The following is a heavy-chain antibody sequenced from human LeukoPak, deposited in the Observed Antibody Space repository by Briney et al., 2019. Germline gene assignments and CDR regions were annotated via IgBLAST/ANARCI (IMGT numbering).Heavy chain of an antibody. Sequence: GESLKISCKGSGSSFTTYWIGWVRQMPGKGLEWMGIIYPGDSDTRYSPSLQGQVTISADKSSSTAYLQWSSLRASDTAMYYCARRGPVAAAGYYFDYWGQGTLVTVSS. CDR1: GSSFTTYW. CDR2: IYPGDSDT. V-gene: IGHV5-51*01. D-gene: IGHD6-13*01. CDR3: ARRGPVAAAGYYFDY. J-gene: IGHJ4*02.